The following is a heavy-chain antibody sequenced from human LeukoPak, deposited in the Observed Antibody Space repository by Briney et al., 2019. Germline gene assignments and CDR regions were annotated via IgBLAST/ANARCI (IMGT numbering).Heavy chain of an antibody. V-gene: IGHV1-46*01. CDR3: AREQEYYGSGSVFPLDAFDI. D-gene: IGHD3-10*01. Sequence: ASVKVSCKASGYTFTSYYLHWVRQAPGQGLEWMGIINPSGGSTSYAQKFQGRVTMTRDTSTSTVYMELSSLRSEDTAVYYCAREQEYYGSGSVFPLDAFDIWGQGTMVTVSS. CDR1: GYTFTSYY. J-gene: IGHJ3*02. CDR2: INPSGGST.